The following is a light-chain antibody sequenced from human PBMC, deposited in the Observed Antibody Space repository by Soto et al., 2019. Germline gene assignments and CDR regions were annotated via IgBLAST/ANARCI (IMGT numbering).Light chain of an antibody. Sequence: EIGLTQSPGALSLSQGERATLSCRASQSVSSSHLAWYPHKPDQAPRLLIYAASSRATGSPDRFSGGGSGTDFPLTISSLEPEDFAVYYCQHRSNWPTFGGGTKVDIK. CDR1: QSVSSSH. V-gene: IGKV3D-20*02. J-gene: IGKJ4*01. CDR2: AAS. CDR3: QHRSNWPT.